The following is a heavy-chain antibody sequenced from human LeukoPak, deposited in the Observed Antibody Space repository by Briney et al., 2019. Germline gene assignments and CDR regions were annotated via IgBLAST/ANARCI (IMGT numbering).Heavy chain of an antibody. CDR3: ARGGDSLHY. J-gene: IGHJ4*02. V-gene: IGHV3-66*01. CDR2: IYSGGST. Sequence: PGGSLSLSCAASGFPFNSNFMTWVRQAPGKGLEGVSVIYSGGSTYYADSVKDRFTISRDNSKNMLYLQMNSLRAEDTAVYYCARGGDSLHYWGQGTLVTVSS. CDR1: GFPFNSNF. D-gene: IGHD3-10*01.